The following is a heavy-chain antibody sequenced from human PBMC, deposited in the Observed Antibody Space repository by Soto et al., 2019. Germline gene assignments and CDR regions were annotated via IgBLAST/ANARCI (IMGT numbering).Heavy chain of an antibody. CDR1: GGSISSYY. V-gene: IGHV4-59*01. J-gene: IGHJ4*02. Sequence: QVQLQESGPGLVKPSETLSLPCTVSGGSISSYYWSWIRQPPGKGLEWIGYIYYSGSTNYNPSLKSRVTISVDTSKNQFSLKLSSVTAADTAVYYCARACGRVFDYWGQGTLVTVSS. CDR3: ARACGRVFDY. D-gene: IGHD2-15*01. CDR2: IYYSGST.